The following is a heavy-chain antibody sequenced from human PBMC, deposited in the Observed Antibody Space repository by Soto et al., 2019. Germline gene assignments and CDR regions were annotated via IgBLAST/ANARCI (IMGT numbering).Heavy chain of an antibody. CDR2: IWYDGSNT. D-gene: IGHD2-8*01. Sequence: QVQLVESGGGVVQPGRSLRLSCAASGFTFSYYGMHWVRQAPGKGLEWVAVIWYDGSNTYYADSVKGRFTISRDNSKNILYLQMNSLRAEDTAAYYCGSNMEYENYAMDVWGQGTTVIVSS. V-gene: IGHV3-33*03. CDR3: GSNMEYENYAMDV. CDR1: GFTFSYYG. J-gene: IGHJ6*02.